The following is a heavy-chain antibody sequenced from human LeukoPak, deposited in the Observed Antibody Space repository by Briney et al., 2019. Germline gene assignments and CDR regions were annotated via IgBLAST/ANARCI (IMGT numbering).Heavy chain of an antibody. CDR1: GFTFSTYS. CDR3: AVNNWNFDV. J-gene: IGHJ4*02. V-gene: IGHV3-21*01. CDR2: ISSSGTYI. D-gene: IGHD1-7*01. Sequence: PGGSLRLSCAASGFTFSTYSVNWVRQAPGKGLEWVSSISSSGTYIYYADSVKGRFTISRHNAKNSLYLQMNSLRAEDTAVYYCAVNNWNFDVWGQGTLVTVSS.